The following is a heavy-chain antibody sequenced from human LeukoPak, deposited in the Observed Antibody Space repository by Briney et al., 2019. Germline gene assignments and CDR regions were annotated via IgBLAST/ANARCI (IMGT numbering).Heavy chain of an antibody. D-gene: IGHD2-2*01. J-gene: IGHJ4*02. Sequence: GGSLRLSCAASGFTFSNYAMHWVRQAPGKGLEWVAVISYDGSYKYYADSVKGRFTISRDNSKNTLYLQMNSLRAEDTVVYYCARDPTTYCRSTSCPPLSWGQGTLVIVSS. CDR1: GFTFSNYA. CDR3: ARDPTTYCRSTSCPPLS. CDR2: ISYDGSYK. V-gene: IGHV3-30*04.